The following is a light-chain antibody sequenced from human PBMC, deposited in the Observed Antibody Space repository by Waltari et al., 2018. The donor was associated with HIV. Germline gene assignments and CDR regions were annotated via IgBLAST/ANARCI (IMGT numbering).Light chain of an antibody. CDR2: WAC. V-gene: IGKV4-1*01. Sequence: DIVMTHSPDSLAVSLGERATINCKSSQSFLYSSNNKNYLGWYQKKPGQHPKLRIYWACTRESGVPDRFSGSGSGTDFTLTISSLQAEDVAVYYCQQYYSGPYTFGQGTKLEIK. CDR1: QSFLYSSNNKNY. CDR3: QQYYSGPYT. J-gene: IGKJ2*01.